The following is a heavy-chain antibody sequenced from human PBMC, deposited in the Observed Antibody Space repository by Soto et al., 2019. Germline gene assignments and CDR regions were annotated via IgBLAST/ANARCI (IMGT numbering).Heavy chain of an antibody. CDR2: INPNSGGT. J-gene: IGHJ5*02. Sequence: ASVKVSCKASGYTFTGYYMHWVRQAPGQGLEWMGWINPNSGGTNYAQKFQGWVTMTRDTSISTAYMELSRLRSDDTAVYYCAREVRVATSCALFDPWGQGTMVTVSS. V-gene: IGHV1-2*04. CDR1: GYTFTGYY. D-gene: IGHD5-12*01. CDR3: AREVRVATSCALFDP.